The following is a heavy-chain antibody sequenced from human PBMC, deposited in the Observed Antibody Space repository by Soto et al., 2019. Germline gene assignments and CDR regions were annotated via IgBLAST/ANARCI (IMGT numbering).Heavy chain of an antibody. J-gene: IGHJ4*02. CDR3: ARGPDVVVAPTAEGYYFDH. CDR2: FYYTGST. D-gene: IGHD1-1*01. V-gene: IGHV4-39*01. Sequence: PSETLSLTCTVSGGSISSGNFYWAWIRQPPGKGLEWIGSFYYTGSTYYTPSLKSRATIFVDTSKNQIFLKLSSVTAADTAVYYCARGPDVVVAPTAEGYYFDHWGQGALVTVSS. CDR1: GGSISSGNFY.